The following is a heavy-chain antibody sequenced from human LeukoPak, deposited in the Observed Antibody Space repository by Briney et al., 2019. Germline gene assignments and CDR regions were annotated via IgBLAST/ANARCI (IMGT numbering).Heavy chain of an antibody. J-gene: IGHJ4*02. V-gene: IGHV3-33*01. CDR1: GFTFSSYG. CDR3: AAQWLIIDY. D-gene: IGHD6-19*01. Sequence: GGSLRLSCAASGFTFSSYGMHWVRQAPGKGLEWVAVIWYDGSNKYYADSVKGRFTISRDNSKDTLYLQMNSLRAEDTAVYYCAAQWLIIDYWGQGTLVTVSS. CDR2: IWYDGSNK.